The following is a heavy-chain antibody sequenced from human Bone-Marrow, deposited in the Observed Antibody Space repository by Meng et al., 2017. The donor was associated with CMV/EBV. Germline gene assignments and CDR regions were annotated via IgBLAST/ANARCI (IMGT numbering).Heavy chain of an antibody. Sequence: SETLSLTCTVSGGSISSYYWSWIRQPPGKGLEWIGYIYYSGSTNYNPSLKSRVTISVDTSKNQFSLKLSSVTAADTAIYYCARDSESVFCSSSTCYKYYFDYWGQGTLVTVSS. V-gene: IGHV4-59*01. D-gene: IGHD2-15*01. CDR1: GGSISSYY. CDR2: IYYSGST. J-gene: IGHJ4*02. CDR3: ARDSESVFCSSSTCYKYYFDY.